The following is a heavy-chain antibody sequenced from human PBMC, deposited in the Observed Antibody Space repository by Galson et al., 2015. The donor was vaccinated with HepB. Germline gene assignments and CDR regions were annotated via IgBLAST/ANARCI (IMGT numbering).Heavy chain of an antibody. Sequence: SVKVSCKASGYTFTSYYMHWVRQAPGQGLEWMGIINPSGGSTSYAQKFQGRVTMTRDTSTSTVYMELSSPRSEDTAVYHCARTGPGSGPLYYFDYWGQGTLVTVSS. CDR1: GYTFTSYY. V-gene: IGHV1-46*01. J-gene: IGHJ4*02. D-gene: IGHD6-19*01. CDR3: ARTGPGSGPLYYFDY. CDR2: INPSGGST.